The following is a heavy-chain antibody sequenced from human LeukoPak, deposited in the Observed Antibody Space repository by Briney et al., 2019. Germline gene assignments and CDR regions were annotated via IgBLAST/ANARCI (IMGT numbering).Heavy chain of an antibody. Sequence: ASVKVSCKSSGCTFLSYTFSWVRQAPGQGLEWMGKITPVINTANYAQTFQGRVSIYADKSTTTVYMDLSSLRPDDTAVYYCARVNLRGSNYNWFDPWGQGTLVTVAS. V-gene: IGHV1-69*08. D-gene: IGHD1-26*01. J-gene: IGHJ5*02. CDR3: ARVNLRGSNYNWFDP. CDR1: GCTFLSYT. CDR2: ITPVINTA.